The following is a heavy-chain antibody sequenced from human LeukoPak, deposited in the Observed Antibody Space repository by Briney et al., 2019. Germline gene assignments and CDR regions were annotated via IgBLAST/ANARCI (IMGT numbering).Heavy chain of an antibody. D-gene: IGHD1-1*01. CDR3: ARRTARGRFDP. V-gene: IGHV4-39*01. CDR1: GGSISTSGYL. Sequence: SETLSLTCTVSGGSISTSGYLWGWIRRSPGKGLEWIGTIYYTGSTYYNPSLKSRVTISVDPSKNQFSLKLNSVTAADTAVYYCARRTARGRFDPWGQGTLVTVSS. J-gene: IGHJ5*02. CDR2: IYYTGST.